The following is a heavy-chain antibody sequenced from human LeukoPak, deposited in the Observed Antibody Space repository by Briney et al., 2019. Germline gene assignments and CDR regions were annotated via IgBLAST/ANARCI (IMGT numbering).Heavy chain of an antibody. D-gene: IGHD3-22*01. V-gene: IGHV3-21*01. J-gene: IGHJ3*02. CDR1: GFTFSSHS. CDR2: ISRGSNNI. CDR3: ARDLAFYYYDSSGYFGAFDI. Sequence: GGSLRLSCAASGFTFSSHSMNWVRQAPGKGLEWVSSISRGSNNIHYADSVKGRFTISRDDAENSLYLQMNSLRAEDTAVYYCARDLAFYYYDSSGYFGAFDIWGQGTMVTVSS.